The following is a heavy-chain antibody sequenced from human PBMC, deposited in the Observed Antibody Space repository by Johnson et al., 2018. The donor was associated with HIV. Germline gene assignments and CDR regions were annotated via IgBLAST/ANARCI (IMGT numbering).Heavy chain of an antibody. V-gene: IGHV3-30*04. J-gene: IGHJ3*02. CDR3: ARDRGTMIVVGSAFDI. Sequence: QVQVVESGGGVVQPGRSLRLSCVASGFTFKNYAMHWVRQAPGKGLEWVAVISSDGSNEYYADSVRGRFTISRDSSKSALYLQMNSLRAEDTAVYYCARDRGTMIVVGSAFDIWGQGTRVTVSS. D-gene: IGHD3-22*01. CDR2: ISSDGSNE. CDR1: GFTFKNYA.